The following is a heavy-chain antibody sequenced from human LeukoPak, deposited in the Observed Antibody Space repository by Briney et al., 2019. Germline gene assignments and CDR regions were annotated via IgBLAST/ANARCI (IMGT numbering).Heavy chain of an antibody. D-gene: IGHD4-17*01. CDR3: TRDRAQGGYGFDH. CDR1: GFTFGDYA. CDR2: IRSKAYGGTT. V-gene: IGHV3-49*04. Sequence: GGSLRLSCTASGFTFGDYAMSWVRQAPGKGLEWVGFIRSKAYGGTTEYAASAKGRFTISRDDSKSIAYLQMNSLKTEDTAVYYCTRDRAQGGYGFDHWGQGTLVTVSS. J-gene: IGHJ4*02.